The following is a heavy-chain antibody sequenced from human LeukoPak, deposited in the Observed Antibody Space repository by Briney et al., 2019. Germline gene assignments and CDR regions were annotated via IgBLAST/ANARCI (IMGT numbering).Heavy chain of an antibody. CDR2: IYYSGST. D-gene: IGHD6-13*01. Sequence: SETLSLTCTVSGGSISSSSYYWGWIRQPPGKGLEWIGSIYYSGSTYYNPSLKSRVTISVDTSKNQFSLKLSSVTAADTAVYYCAREKQQLGTTDWFDPWGQGTLVTVSS. J-gene: IGHJ5*02. CDR1: GGSISSSSYY. CDR3: AREKQQLGTTDWFDP. V-gene: IGHV4-39*07.